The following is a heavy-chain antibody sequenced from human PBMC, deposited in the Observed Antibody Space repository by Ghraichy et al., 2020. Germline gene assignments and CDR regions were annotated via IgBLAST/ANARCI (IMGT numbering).Heavy chain of an antibody. D-gene: IGHD1/OR15-1a*01. CDR3: ARHRRGTISTEYGLDV. CDR1: GGSISSGSDY. V-gene: IGHV4-39*01. J-gene: IGHJ6*02. Sequence: ETLSLNCTVSGGSISSGSDYWGWIRQPPGKGLEWIGNVYSSGSPYYPPSFKSRVTISVDTSKNQISLKLTSVTAADTAVYYCARHRRGTISTEYGLDVWGQGTTVTVSS. CDR2: VYSSGSP.